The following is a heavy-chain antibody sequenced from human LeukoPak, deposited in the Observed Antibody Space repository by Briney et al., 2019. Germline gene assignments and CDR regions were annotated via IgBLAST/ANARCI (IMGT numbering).Heavy chain of an antibody. Sequence: SETLSLTCTVSGGSISSGDYYWSWIRQPPGKGLEWIGYISYSGSTNYNPSLKSRVTISVDTSKNQFSLKLSSVTAADTAVYYCARLGPAAGTSFDYWGQGTLVTVSS. CDR2: ISYSGST. V-gene: IGHV4-61*08. J-gene: IGHJ4*02. D-gene: IGHD6-13*01. CDR1: GGSISSGDYY. CDR3: ARLGPAAGTSFDY.